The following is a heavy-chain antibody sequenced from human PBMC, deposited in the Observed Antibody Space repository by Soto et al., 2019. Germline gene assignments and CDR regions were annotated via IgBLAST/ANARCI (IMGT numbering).Heavy chain of an antibody. CDR1: TFTGYY. CDR2: SNPNSGGR. D-gene: IGHD1-1*01. Sequence: TFTGYYMHWVRQAPGKGLEWMGWSNPNSGGRNYAQKVQGWVTMTRDTSISTAYMELSRLRSDDTAVYYCARRNPNWNDAFDIWGQGTMVTVSS. V-gene: IGHV1-2*04. CDR3: ARRNPNWNDAFDI. J-gene: IGHJ3*02.